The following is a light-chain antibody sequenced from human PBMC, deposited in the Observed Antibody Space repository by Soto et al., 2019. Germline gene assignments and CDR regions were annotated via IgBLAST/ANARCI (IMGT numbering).Light chain of an antibody. CDR3: RQYGSSPPT. Sequence: EIVLTQSPGTLSLSPGERATLSCRASQTVSSNYLTWYQQKPGQAPRLLIYGASSRATGIPDRFSGSGSGTDFTLTISRLEPEDFAVYYCRQYGSSPPTFGQGTKVEIK. CDR2: GAS. J-gene: IGKJ1*01. CDR1: QTVSSNY. V-gene: IGKV3-20*01.